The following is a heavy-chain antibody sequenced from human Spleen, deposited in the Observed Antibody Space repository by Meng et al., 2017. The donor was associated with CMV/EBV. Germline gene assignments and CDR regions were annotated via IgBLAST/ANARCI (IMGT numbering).Heavy chain of an antibody. CDR1: GYSFASYW. CDR3: ARPIASRLSLYYYYGMDV. V-gene: IGHV5-51*01. Sequence: GESLKISCKGSGYSFASYWIGWVRQMPGKGLEWMGIIYPGDSDTRYRPSFQGQVTISADKSISTAYLQWSSLKASDTAMYYCARPIASRLSLYYYYGMDVWGQGTTVTVSS. D-gene: IGHD2-21*01. CDR2: IYPGDSDT. J-gene: IGHJ6*02.